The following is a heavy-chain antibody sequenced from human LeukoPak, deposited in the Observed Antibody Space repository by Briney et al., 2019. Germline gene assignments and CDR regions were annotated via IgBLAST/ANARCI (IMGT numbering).Heavy chain of an antibody. CDR1: GCIFSDYG. J-gene: IGHJ6*04. V-gene: IGHV3-30*18. Sequence: GGSLRLSCVASGCIFSDYGIQWVRQAPGKGLEWVAVIAYDGNNTYYGDSVRGRFTISSTNSKKMVYLEMNSLRVEDTAVYYCAKTGMLRRVGYLDVWGKGPAVIVSS. CDR2: IAYDGNNT. D-gene: IGHD1-1*01. CDR3: AKTGMLRRVGYLDV.